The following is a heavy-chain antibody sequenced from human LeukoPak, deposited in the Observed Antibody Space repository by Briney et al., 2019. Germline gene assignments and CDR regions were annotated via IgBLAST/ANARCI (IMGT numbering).Heavy chain of an antibody. Sequence: SETLSLTCSVSGDSISNYYWTWIRQSPGKGLEWIGYIYYSGNTNYNPSLKSRVTISVDTSKNQFSLKLRPVTAADTAVYYCAREYYDVLTGHSKGIDYWGQGILVTVSS. CDR3: AREYYDVLTGHSKGIDY. V-gene: IGHV4-59*01. CDR1: GDSISNYY. J-gene: IGHJ4*02. D-gene: IGHD3-9*01. CDR2: IYYSGNT.